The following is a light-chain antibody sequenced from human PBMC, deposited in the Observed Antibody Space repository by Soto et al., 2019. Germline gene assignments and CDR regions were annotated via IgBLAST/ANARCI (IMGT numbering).Light chain of an antibody. Sequence: QSALTQPASVSGSPGQSITISCTGTSSDVGGYNYVSWYKQHPGKAPKLMIYDVSNRPSGVSNRFSGSKSGNTASLTISGLQAEDEADYCSSYTSSSFYVFGTGTKLTVL. CDR3: SSYTSSSFYV. J-gene: IGLJ1*01. V-gene: IGLV2-14*01. CDR1: SSDVGGYNY. CDR2: DVS.